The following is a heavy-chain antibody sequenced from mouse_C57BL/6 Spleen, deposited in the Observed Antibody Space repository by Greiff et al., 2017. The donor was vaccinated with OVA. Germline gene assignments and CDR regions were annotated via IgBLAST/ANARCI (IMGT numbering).Heavy chain of an antibody. Sequence: QVQLQQPGAELVKPGASVKMSCKASGYTFTSYWITWVKQRPGQGLEWIGDIYPGSGSTNYNEKFKSKATLTVDTSSSTAYMQLSSLTSEDSAVYYCARPGQGSAWFAYWGQGTLVTVSA. D-gene: IGHD3-3*01. CDR3: ARPGQGSAWFAY. CDR1: GYTFTSYW. J-gene: IGHJ3*01. CDR2: IYPGSGST. V-gene: IGHV1-55*01.